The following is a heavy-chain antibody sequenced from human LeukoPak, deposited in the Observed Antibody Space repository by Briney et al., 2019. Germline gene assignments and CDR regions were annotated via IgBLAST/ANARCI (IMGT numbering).Heavy chain of an antibody. J-gene: IGHJ4*02. CDR3: ARSTAMVPFDY. Sequence: PSETLSLTCTVSGGSISSYYWSWIRQPPGKGLEWIGYIYYSGSTNYNPSLKSRVTISVDTSKNQFSLKLSSVTAADTAVYYCARSTAMVPFDYWGQGTLVTVSS. D-gene: IGHD3-10*01. V-gene: IGHV4-59*08. CDR2: IYYSGST. CDR1: GGSISSYY.